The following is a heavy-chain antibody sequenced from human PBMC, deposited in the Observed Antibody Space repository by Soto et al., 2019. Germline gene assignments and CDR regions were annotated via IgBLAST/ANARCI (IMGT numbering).Heavy chain of an antibody. CDR2: INDRGGT. J-gene: IGHJ5*02. V-gene: IGHV4-34*01. CDR3: ARGPYCSGGSCYSKWFDP. CDR1: GGAFTSYY. D-gene: IGHD2-15*01. Sequence: PSETLSLTCAVYGGAFTSYYWSWIRQPPGKGLAWIGEINDRGGTNYNPSLKSRVTMSVDTSKNQFSLKITSVTAADTAVYYCARGPYCSGGSCYSKWFDPWGQGSLVTVSS.